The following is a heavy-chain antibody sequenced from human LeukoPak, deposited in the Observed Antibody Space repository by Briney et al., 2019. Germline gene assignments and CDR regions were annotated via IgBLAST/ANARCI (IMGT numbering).Heavy chain of an antibody. Sequence: GASVKVSCKASGYTFTSYYMHWARQAPGQGLEWMGIINPSGGSTSYAQKFQGRVTMTRDTSTSTVYMELSSLRSEDTAVYYCARVRTVRGVISYFDYWGQGTLVTVSS. CDR3: ARVRTVRGVISYFDY. V-gene: IGHV1-46*01. D-gene: IGHD3-10*01. J-gene: IGHJ4*02. CDR1: GYTFTSYY. CDR2: INPSGGST.